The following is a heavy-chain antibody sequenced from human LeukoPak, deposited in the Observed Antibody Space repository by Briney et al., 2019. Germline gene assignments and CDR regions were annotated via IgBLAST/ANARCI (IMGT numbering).Heavy chain of an antibody. Sequence: GGSLRLSCTAFGFTFNACGMHWVRQAPGKGLEWVALISYNERNKVYADSVKGRFTISRDNSKNTLYLQMNSLRAEDTAVYYCARDRRRGTLKDAFDIWGQGTMVTVSS. D-gene: IGHD1-1*01. CDR2: ISYNERNK. V-gene: IGHV3-30*03. CDR1: GFTFNACG. J-gene: IGHJ3*02. CDR3: ARDRRRGTLKDAFDI.